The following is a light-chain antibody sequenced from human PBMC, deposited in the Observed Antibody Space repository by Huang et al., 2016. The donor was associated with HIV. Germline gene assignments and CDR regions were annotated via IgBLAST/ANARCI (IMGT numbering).Light chain of an antibody. CDR2: AAS. CDR1: QIVSSH. Sequence: ETVMTQSPVTLSVSPGDRAPLSSRSSQIVSSHLAWYQQKPGQAPRLRIYAASTRATGVPARCSGSGAGTEFTLTISTLQAEDSAVYYCQQYNDFRSTFGPGTRVEIK. J-gene: IGKJ3*01. V-gene: IGKV3-15*01. CDR3: QQYNDFRST.